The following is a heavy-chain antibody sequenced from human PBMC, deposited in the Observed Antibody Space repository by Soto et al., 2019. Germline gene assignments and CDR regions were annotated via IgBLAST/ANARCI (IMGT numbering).Heavy chain of an antibody. V-gene: IGHV3-21*01. D-gene: IGHD4-17*01. Sequence: PGGSLRLSCAASGFTFSSYSMNWVRQAPGKGLEWVSSISSSSIYIYYADSVKGRFTISRDNAKNSLYLQMNSLRAEDTAVYYCGGGDYGDYLTNYYYYGMDVWGPGTKVTVYS. CDR2: ISSSSIYI. J-gene: IGHJ6*02. CDR3: GGGDYGDYLTNYYYYGMDV. CDR1: GFTFSSYS.